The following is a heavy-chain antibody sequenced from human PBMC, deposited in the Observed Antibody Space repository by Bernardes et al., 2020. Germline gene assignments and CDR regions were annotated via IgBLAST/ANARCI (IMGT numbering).Heavy chain of an antibody. Sequence: GGSLRRSCAASGFTFSSYWMSWVRQAPGKGLEWVANIKQDGSEKYYVDSVKGRFTISRDNAKNSLYLQMNSLRAEDTAVYYCARDKLDLGDYGLGYYGMDGWGKGTTVTVSS. CDR2: IKQDGSEK. J-gene: IGHJ6*04. CDR3: ARDKLDLGDYGLGYYGMDG. CDR1: GFTFSSYW. V-gene: IGHV3-7*01. D-gene: IGHD4-17*01.